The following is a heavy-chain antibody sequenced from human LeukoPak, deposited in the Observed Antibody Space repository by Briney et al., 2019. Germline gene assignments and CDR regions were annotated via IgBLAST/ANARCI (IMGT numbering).Heavy chain of an antibody. J-gene: IGHJ5*02. V-gene: IGHV1-69*04. Sequence: GSSVKVSCKASGGTFSSYAISWVQQAPGQGLEWMGRIIPILGIANYAQKFQGRVTITADKSTSTAYMELSSLRSEDTAVYYCARVQRWFGELFPWGQGTLVTVSS. CDR2: IIPILGIA. CDR1: GGTFSSYA. D-gene: IGHD3-10*01. CDR3: ARVQRWFGELFP.